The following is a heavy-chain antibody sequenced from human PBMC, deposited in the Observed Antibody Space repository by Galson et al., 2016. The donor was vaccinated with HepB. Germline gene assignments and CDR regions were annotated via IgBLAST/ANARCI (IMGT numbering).Heavy chain of an antibody. CDR3: ARDRNLDDSSGYYCDPSRNADY. CDR2: ISYDGSNK. CDR1: GFTFSSYG. Sequence: SLRLSCAASGFTFSSYGLHWVRQAPGKGLEWVAVISYDGSNKYYTDSVKGRFTISRDNSKHTLYLQMNSLRAEDTAVYYCARDRNLDDSSGYYCDPSRNADYWGQGTLVTVS. D-gene: IGHD3-22*01. V-gene: IGHV3-30*03. J-gene: IGHJ4*02.